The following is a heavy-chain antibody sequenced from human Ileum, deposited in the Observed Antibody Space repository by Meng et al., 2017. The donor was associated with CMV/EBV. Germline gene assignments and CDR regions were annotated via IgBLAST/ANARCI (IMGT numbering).Heavy chain of an antibody. V-gene: IGHV3-15*01. D-gene: IGHD3-10*01. Sequence: GGSLRLSCATSGFTFSQGWMSGVRKAPGKGLEGVALIKRKDEGATADYAAPVKGRFSISRDDSKNMVFLQMYSLKSDDTALYYCTTDLAGVAGIYWGQGTPVTVSS. CDR2: IKRKDEGATA. J-gene: IGHJ4*02. CDR3: TTDLAGVAGIY. CDR1: GFTFSQGW.